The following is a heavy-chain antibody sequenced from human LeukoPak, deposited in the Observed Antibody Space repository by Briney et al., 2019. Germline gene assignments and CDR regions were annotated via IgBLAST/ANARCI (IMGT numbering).Heavy chain of an antibody. CDR1: GYGFTSYW. V-gene: IGHV5-51*01. Sequence: GESLKISCKASGYGFTSYWIGRVRQMRGKGLEWMGIIYPGDSDTRYSPSFQGQVTISADKSISTAYLQWSSLKTSDTAMYYCARIYCSGGSCFSYYFDYWGQGTLVTVSS. CDR2: IYPGDSDT. CDR3: ARIYCSGGSCFSYYFDY. J-gene: IGHJ4*02. D-gene: IGHD2-15*01.